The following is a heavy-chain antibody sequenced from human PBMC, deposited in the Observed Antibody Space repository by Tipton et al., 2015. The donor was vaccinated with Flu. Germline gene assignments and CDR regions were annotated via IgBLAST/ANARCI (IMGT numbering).Heavy chain of an antibody. CDR3: AKDRAVPIKGGNFDC. Sequence: SLRLSCAASGFTFKDYAMSWVRQAPGKGLEWVSGITGPGDNTYYADSVKGRFTIFRDNSKNTLHLQMSSLRAEDTALYYCAKDRAVPIKGGNFDCWGQGILVTVSA. CDR2: ITGPGDNT. D-gene: IGHD6-19*01. V-gene: IGHV3-23*01. CDR1: GFTFKDYA. J-gene: IGHJ4*02.